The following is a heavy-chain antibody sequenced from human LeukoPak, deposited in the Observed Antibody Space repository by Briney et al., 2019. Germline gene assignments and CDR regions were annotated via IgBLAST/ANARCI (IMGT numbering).Heavy chain of an antibody. CDR3: AKDLSNSRDY. CDR1: GFTFSTYA. J-gene: IGHJ4*01. CDR2: ISSSGDRT. D-gene: IGHD4-11*01. Sequence: GGSLRLSCAASGFTFSTYAMSWVRQAPGKGLEWVSLISSSGDRTYYADSVKGRFTISRDNSKNTLYLQMNSLGAEDTALYYCAKDLSNSRDYWGQAPWSPSPQ. V-gene: IGHV3-23*01.